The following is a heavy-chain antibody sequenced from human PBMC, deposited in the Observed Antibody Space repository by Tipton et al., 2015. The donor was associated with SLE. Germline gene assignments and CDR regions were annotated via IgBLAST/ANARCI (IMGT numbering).Heavy chain of an antibody. CDR2: IYYSGST. J-gene: IGHJ4*02. V-gene: IGHV4-59*12. D-gene: IGHD6-13*01. Sequence: TLSLTCTVSGGSISSYYWSWIRQPPGKGLEWIGYIYYSGSTNYNPSLKSRVTISVDTSKNQFSLKLSSVTAADTAVYYCARVREEAAPLEDYFDYWGQGTLVTVSS. CDR3: ARVREEAAPLEDYFDY. CDR1: GGSISSYY.